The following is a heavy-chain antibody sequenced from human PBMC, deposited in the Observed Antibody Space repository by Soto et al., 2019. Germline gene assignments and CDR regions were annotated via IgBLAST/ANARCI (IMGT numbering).Heavy chain of an antibody. J-gene: IGHJ4*02. CDR1: GGSISSSTYY. V-gene: IGHV4-39*01. CDR3: ARGMTTVTTYDY. CDR2: FFIGGNT. D-gene: IGHD4-4*01. Sequence: PSETLSLTCTVSGGSISSSTYYWGWMRQPPGKGLEWIASFFIGGNTYYNPSLKSRVTISVDTSKNQFSLKLGSVTAADTAVYYCARGMTTVTTYDYWGQGTLVTVSS.